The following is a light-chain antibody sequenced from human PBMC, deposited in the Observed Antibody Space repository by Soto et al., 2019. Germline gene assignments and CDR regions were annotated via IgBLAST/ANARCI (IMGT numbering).Light chain of an antibody. J-gene: IGKJ2*01. Sequence: EVVMTQSPATRSVSPGERSTLSCRASQSVSSKLAWFQQKPGQAPSLLIYGVSTRATGVPVRFSGSGSGTEFTLTINCLQSEDFAVYYCQQYNNWPHTFGQGTKVDIK. CDR2: GVS. V-gene: IGKV3-15*01. CDR3: QQYNNWPHT. CDR1: QSVSSK.